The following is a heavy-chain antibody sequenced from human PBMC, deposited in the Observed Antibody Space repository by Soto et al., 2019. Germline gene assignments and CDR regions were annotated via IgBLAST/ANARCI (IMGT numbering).Heavy chain of an antibody. D-gene: IGHD1-26*01. Sequence: QVQLVESGGGVVQPGRSLRLSCAASGFTFSSYAMHWVRQAPGKGLEWVAVISYDGSNKYYADSVKGRFTISRDNSKNTLDLQMNSLRAEDTAVYYCARGEWEPGLMDVWGQGTTVTVSS. CDR2: ISYDGSNK. J-gene: IGHJ6*02. CDR1: GFTFSSYA. V-gene: IGHV3-30-3*01. CDR3: ARGEWEPGLMDV.